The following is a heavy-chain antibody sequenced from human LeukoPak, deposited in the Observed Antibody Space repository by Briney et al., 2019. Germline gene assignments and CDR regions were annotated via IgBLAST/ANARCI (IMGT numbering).Heavy chain of an antibody. D-gene: IGHD5-24*01. Sequence: SGRSLTLSCAASGFTFSTYGMHRVRQAPGKGLEWVGVVSYDGNTKYYADSVKGRFTISRDNSKNTLFLQMNSLRTEDTAVYYCAKKKGGYKYDDFFHYWGQGTLVTVSS. CDR2: VSYDGNTK. J-gene: IGHJ4*02. CDR1: GFTFSTYG. CDR3: AKKKGGYKYDDFFHY. V-gene: IGHV3-30*18.